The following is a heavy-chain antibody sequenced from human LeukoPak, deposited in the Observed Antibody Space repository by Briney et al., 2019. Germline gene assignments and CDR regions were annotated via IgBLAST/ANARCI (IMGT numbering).Heavy chain of an antibody. V-gene: IGHV4-30-2*02. J-gene: IGHJ4*02. Sequence: PSETLSLTCAVSGGSISSGGYSWSWIRQPPGKGLEWIGYIYHSGSTYYNPSLKSRVTISVDRSKNQFSLRLDSVTAADTAVYYCVRYFEGAGGKGDWGQGSLVTVSS. CDR3: VRYFEGAGGKGD. D-gene: IGHD3-9*01. CDR2: IYHSGST. CDR1: GGSISSGGYS.